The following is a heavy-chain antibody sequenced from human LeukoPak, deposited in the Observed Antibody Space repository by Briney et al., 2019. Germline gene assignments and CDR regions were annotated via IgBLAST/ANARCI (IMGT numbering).Heavy chain of an antibody. CDR2: ISSGSSTI. D-gene: IGHD1-26*01. CDR3: ARYYSGSFT. J-gene: IGHJ5*02. CDR1: GFTFSSYE. V-gene: IGHV3-48*03. Sequence: GGSLRLSCAASGFTFSSYEMNWVRQAPGKGLEWVSYISSGSSTIYYADSVKGRFTISRDNAKNSLYLQMNSLRAEDTAVYYCARYYSGSFTWGQGTLVTVSS.